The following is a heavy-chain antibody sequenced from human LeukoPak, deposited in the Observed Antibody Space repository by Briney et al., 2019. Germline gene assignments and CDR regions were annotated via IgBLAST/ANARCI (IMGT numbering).Heavy chain of an antibody. D-gene: IGHD1-26*01. Sequence: ASVKVSCKASGYTFTDYLMHWVRQAPGQGLEWMGWINPNSGGTNYAQKFQGRVTMTRDTSISTAYMELSRLRSDDTAVYYCARGRDSGSPYDAFDIWGQGTMVTVSS. V-gene: IGHV1-2*02. CDR3: ARGRDSGSPYDAFDI. CDR1: GYTFTDYL. CDR2: INPNSGGT. J-gene: IGHJ3*02.